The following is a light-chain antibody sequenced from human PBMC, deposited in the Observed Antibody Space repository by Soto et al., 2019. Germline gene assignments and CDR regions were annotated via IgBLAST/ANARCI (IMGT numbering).Light chain of an antibody. CDR3: QHYGSSPPSWT. CDR2: HAS. CDR1: QSVSSSY. Sequence: ETVLTQSPGTLSLSPGERATLSCRASQSVSSSYLAWYQQKPGQPPRLLIYHASSRATGIPDRFSGSGSGTDCTLTINRLEAEDFAVYYCQHYGSSPPSWTFGQGTKVEIK. J-gene: IGKJ1*01. V-gene: IGKV3-20*01.